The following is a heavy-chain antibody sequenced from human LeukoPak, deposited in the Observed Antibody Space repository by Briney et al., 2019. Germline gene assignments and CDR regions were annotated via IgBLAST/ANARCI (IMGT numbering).Heavy chain of an antibody. D-gene: IGHD2-2*01. CDR3: VSTGSQLDY. V-gene: IGHV3-7*01. CDR2: IKQDGSQK. J-gene: IGHJ4*02. CDR1: GFSFSSYW. Sequence: GGSLRLSCAASGFSFSSYWMTWVRQAPGKGLEWVANIKQDGSQKYYVDSVKSRFTISRDNAENSLYLQMNSLRAEDTAVYYCVSTGSQLDYWGQGTLVTVSS.